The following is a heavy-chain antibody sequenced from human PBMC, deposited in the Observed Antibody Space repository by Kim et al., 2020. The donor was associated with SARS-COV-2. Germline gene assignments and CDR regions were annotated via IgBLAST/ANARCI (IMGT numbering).Heavy chain of an antibody. CDR3: ARGGRITMVRGVPYHYYGMEV. CDR1: GGTFSSYT. CDR2: IIPILGIA. Sequence: SVKVSCKASGGTFSSYTISWVRQAPGQGLEWMGRIIPILGIANYAQKFQGRVTITADKSTSTAYMELSSLRSEDTAVYYCARGGRITMVRGVPYHYYGMEVWGQGTTVTVSS. D-gene: IGHD3-10*01. J-gene: IGHJ6*02. V-gene: IGHV1-69*02.